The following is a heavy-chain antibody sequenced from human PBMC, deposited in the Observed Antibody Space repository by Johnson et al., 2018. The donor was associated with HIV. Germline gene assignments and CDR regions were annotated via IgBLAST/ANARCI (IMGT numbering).Heavy chain of an antibody. D-gene: IGHD6-6*01. J-gene: IGHJ3*02. CDR2: ISWNSGSI. Sequence: QLVESRGGLVQPGGSLRFSCAVSGFTFSSYAMHWVRQAPGKGLEWVSGISWNSGSIGYADSVKGRFTISRDNAKNSLYMQMNSLRAEDTALYYCAKDMAARTFDAFDIWGQGTMVTVSS. CDR1: GFTFSSYA. V-gene: IGHV3-9*01. CDR3: AKDMAARTFDAFDI.